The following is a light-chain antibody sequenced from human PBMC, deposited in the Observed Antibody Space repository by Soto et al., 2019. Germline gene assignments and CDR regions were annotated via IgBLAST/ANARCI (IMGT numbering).Light chain of an antibody. J-gene: IGKJ1*01. CDR2: TTS. CDR1: QGVRDW. CDR3: QQAKSFPPTT. Sequence: DIQINQSPSSVSASVGDRVTITCRASQGVRDWVAWYQQKPGKAPKLLFSTTSTLEDGVPSRFSGSASGTEFTLTISSLQPEDFATDYCQQAKSFPPTTSGQPTKVDLK. V-gene: IGKV1-12*01.